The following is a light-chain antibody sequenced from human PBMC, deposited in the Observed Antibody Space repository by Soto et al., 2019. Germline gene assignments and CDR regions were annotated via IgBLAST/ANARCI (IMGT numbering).Light chain of an antibody. CDR1: SXDVGGYNY. J-gene: IGLJ2*01. Sequence: QSALTQPASVSGSPXXXXXXXXTGTSXDVGGYNYVSWYQQHPGKAPKLMIYEVSNRPSGVSNRFSGSKSGNTASLTISGLQAEDEADYYCSSYTSSSTRVFGGGTKVTVL. V-gene: IGLV2-14*01. CDR3: SSYTSSSTRV. CDR2: EVS.